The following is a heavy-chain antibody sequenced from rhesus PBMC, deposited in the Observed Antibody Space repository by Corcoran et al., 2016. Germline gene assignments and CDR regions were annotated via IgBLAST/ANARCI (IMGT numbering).Heavy chain of an antibody. CDR2: ISGSSAAT. CDR3: ARGSTVDY. J-gene: IGHJ4*01. Sequence: QVQLQESGPGLVKPSETLSLTCAVSGGSVSSGHWWNWIRQPPGKGLEWIGYISGSSAATYYNPSLKCRVTLSRDTSKNHFSLRLNSVTAADTAVYYCARGSTVDYWGPGVLVTVSS. CDR1: GGSVSSGHW. V-gene: IGHV4-65*01.